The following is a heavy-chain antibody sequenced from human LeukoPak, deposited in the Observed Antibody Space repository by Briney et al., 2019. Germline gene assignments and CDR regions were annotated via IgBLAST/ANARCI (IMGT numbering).Heavy chain of an antibody. CDR2: IRWNSGSI. CDR1: GFTFDDYA. CDR3: AKDPRRYYDSSGYFHYFDY. J-gene: IGHJ4*02. D-gene: IGHD3-22*01. V-gene: IGHV3-9*01. Sequence: GRSLRLSCAASGFTFDDYAMHWVRQAPGKGLEWVSGIRWNSGSIGYADSVKGRFTISRDNAKNSLYLHMNSLRAGDTALYYCAKDPRRYYDSSGYFHYFDYWGQGTLVTVSS.